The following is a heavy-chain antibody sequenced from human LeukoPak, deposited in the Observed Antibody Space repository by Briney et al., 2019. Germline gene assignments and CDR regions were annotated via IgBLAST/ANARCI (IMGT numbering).Heavy chain of an antibody. CDR1: GGTFSSYA. Sequence: GASVKVSCKASGGTFSSYAISWVRQAPGQGLEWMGRIIPILGIANYAQKFQGRATITADKSTSTAYMELSSLRSEDTAVYYCARDGSGYYDSSGNLFDYWGQGTLVTVSS. V-gene: IGHV1-69*04. D-gene: IGHD3-22*01. CDR3: ARDGSGYYDSSGNLFDY. J-gene: IGHJ4*02. CDR2: IIPILGIA.